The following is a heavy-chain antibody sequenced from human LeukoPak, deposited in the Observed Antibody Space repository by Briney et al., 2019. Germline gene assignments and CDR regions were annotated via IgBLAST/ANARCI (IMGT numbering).Heavy chain of an antibody. Sequence: SETLSLTCTVSGGSISSYYWSWIRQPAGKGLEWIGRIYTSGSTNYNPFLKSRVTMSVDTSKNQFYLKLSSVTAADTAVYYCARVVSVAGAPAAFDIWGQGTMVTVSS. CDR2: IYTSGST. J-gene: IGHJ3*02. D-gene: IGHD6-19*01. CDR1: GGSISSYY. CDR3: ARVVSVAGAPAAFDI. V-gene: IGHV4-4*07.